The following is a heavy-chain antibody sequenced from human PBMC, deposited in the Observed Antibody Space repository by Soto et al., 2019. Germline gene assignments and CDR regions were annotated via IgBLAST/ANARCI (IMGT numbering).Heavy chain of an antibody. D-gene: IGHD3-3*01. V-gene: IGHV3-23*01. Sequence: GGSLRLSCAASGFTFSSYAMSWVRQAPGKGLEWVSAISGSGGSTYYADSLKGRFTISRDNSKNTLYLQMNSLRAEDTAVYYCAKAYVFWSGYLGGDAFDIWGQGTIVTVSS. J-gene: IGHJ3*02. CDR3: AKAYVFWSGYLGGDAFDI. CDR1: GFTFSSYA. CDR2: ISGSGGST.